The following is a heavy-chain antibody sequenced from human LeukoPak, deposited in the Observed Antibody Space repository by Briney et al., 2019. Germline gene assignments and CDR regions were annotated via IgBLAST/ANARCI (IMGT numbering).Heavy chain of an antibody. CDR2: ISDTGGNT. Sequence: GGSLRLSCAASGFTFSTYAMSWVRQTPEKGLEWVSAISDTGGNTFYADSVKGRFTISRDNSKNTLYLQMNSLRADDTAIYYCAKGRINHYWGQGTLVTVSS. CDR3: AKGRINHY. CDR1: GFTFSTYA. J-gene: IGHJ4*02. V-gene: IGHV3-23*01. D-gene: IGHD2/OR15-2a*01.